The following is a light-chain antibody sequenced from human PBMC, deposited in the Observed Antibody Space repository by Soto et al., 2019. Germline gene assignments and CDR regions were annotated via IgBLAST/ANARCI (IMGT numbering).Light chain of an antibody. CDR1: QRVSSGY. CDR3: QQYGSSPPSST. Sequence: EIVLTQSPGTLSLSPGARATLSCRASQRVSSGYLAWYQQKPGQAPRLLIXGASNRATDIPDRFSGRGSGTDFTRTISRLEPEEFAVYYCQQYGSSPPSSTFGQGTRLEIK. V-gene: IGKV3-20*01. J-gene: IGKJ5*01. CDR2: GAS.